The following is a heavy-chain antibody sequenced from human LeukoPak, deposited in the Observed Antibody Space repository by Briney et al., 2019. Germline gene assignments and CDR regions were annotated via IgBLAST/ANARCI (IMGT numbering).Heavy chain of an antibody. D-gene: IGHD2-2*01. Sequence: GGSLRLSCATSGFTFSSYVMHWVRQAPGKGLEWVSVICGSGDSTYYADSVKGRFTISRDNSKNTLYLQMNSLRADDTAVYYCAREGGCNITSCQRGPFEYWGRGTPVTVSS. V-gene: IGHV3-23*01. CDR2: ICGSGDST. J-gene: IGHJ4*02. CDR3: AREGGCNITSCQRGPFEY. CDR1: GFTFSSYV.